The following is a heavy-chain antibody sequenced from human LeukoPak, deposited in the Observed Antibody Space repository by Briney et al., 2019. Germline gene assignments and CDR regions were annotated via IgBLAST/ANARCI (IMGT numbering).Heavy chain of an antibody. Sequence: GGSLRLSCAASGFTFSSYSMNWVRQAPGKGLEWVSSISSSSSYIYYADSVKGRFTISRDNAKNSLYLQMNSLRAEDTAVYYCARVVVVPAANVCSGFDIWGQGTMVTVSS. D-gene: IGHD2-2*01. CDR3: ARVVVVPAANVCSGFDI. CDR2: ISSSSSYI. V-gene: IGHV3-21*01. CDR1: GFTFSSYS. J-gene: IGHJ3*02.